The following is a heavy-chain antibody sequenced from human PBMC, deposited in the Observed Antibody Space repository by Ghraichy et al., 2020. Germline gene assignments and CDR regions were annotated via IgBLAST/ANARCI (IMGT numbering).Heavy chain of an antibody. CDR1: GFTFSSYS. CDR3: ARDTPGFWSGYYPNLYWYFDL. V-gene: IGHV3-21*01. Sequence: GGSLRLSCAASGFTFSSYSMNWVRQAPGKGLEWVSSISSSSSYIYYADSVKGRFTISRDNAKNSLYLQMNSLRAEDTAVYYCARDTPGFWSGYYPNLYWYFDLWGRGTLVTVSS. J-gene: IGHJ2*01. CDR2: ISSSSSYI. D-gene: IGHD3-3*01.